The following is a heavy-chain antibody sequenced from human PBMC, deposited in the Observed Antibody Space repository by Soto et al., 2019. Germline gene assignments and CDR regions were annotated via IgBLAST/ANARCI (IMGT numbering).Heavy chain of an antibody. J-gene: IGHJ4*02. Sequence: EVQLVQSGAEVTKPGESLRISCKGSGYTFSSYWIAWVRQMPGKGLEWVGIIYPGDSETRITPSFQGQVSISADKSINTAYPQWSSLWASDTAMYYCARVRGCSDGTCYPFDYWGQGTLVTVSS. V-gene: IGHV5-51*03. CDR2: IYPGDSET. CDR1: GYTFSSYW. D-gene: IGHD2-15*01. CDR3: ARVRGCSDGTCYPFDY.